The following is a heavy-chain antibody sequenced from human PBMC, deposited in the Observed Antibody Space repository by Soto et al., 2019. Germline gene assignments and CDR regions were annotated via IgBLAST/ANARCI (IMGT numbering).Heavy chain of an antibody. D-gene: IGHD6-13*01. CDR1: GGSISSYY. V-gene: IGHV4-59*08. J-gene: IGHJ4*02. Sequence: SETLSLTCTVSGGSISSYYWSWIRQPPGKGLEWIGYIYYSGSSNYNPSLKSRVTISVDTSKNQFSLKLSSVTAADTAVYYCARGETQQQRDYWGQGTLVTVS. CDR2: IYYSGSS. CDR3: ARGETQQQRDY.